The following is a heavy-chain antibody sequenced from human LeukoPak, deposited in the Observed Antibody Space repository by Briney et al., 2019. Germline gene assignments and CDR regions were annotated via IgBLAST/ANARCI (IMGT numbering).Heavy chain of an antibody. CDR2: IYYSGGT. CDR1: GGSISSDDYY. D-gene: IGHD3-10*01. V-gene: IGHV4-30-4*01. CDR3: ARVHVIRGVIIN. Sequence: SETLSLTCTVSGGSISSDDYYWSWFRQPPGKGLEWIGYIYYSGGTYYNPSLKSRITISIDTSKNQFSLKLNSVTAADTAVYYCARVHVIRGVIINWGQGTLVTVSS. J-gene: IGHJ4*02.